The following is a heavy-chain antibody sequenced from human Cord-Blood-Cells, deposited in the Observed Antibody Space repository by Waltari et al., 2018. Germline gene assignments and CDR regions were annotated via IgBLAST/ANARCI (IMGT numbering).Heavy chain of an antibody. CDR3: ARAVVVPAAMGGNWFDP. Sequence: QVQLQQWGAGLLKPSETLYLTCAVSGGYFSGSYWSWIRQPPGKGLEWIGEIKHSGSTNYNPSLKSRVTISVDTSKNQFSLKLSSVTAADTAVYYCARAVVVPAAMGGNWFDPWGQGTLVTVSS. V-gene: IGHV4-34*01. CDR2: IKHSGST. D-gene: IGHD2-2*01. J-gene: IGHJ5*02. CDR1: GGYFSGSY.